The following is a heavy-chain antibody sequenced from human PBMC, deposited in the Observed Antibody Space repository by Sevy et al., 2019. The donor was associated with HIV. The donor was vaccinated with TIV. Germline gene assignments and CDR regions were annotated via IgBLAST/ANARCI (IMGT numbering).Heavy chain of an antibody. D-gene: IGHD2-8*01. CDR3: AREGCTKPHDY. CDR1: GFTFSKYS. CDR2: LSFGCNEI. J-gene: IGHJ4*02. V-gene: IGHV3-23*01. Sequence: GGSLRLSCAASGFTFSKYSMSWVRQPPGKGLEWVSTLSFGCNEINYADSVKGRFTISRDNSKSSVYLQMNNLRPEDTAVYYCAREGCTKPHDYWGQGTRVTVSS.